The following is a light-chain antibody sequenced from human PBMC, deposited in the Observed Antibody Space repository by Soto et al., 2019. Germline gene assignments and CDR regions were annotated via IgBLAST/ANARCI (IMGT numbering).Light chain of an antibody. CDR2: TAS. CDR1: QSINTY. V-gene: IGKV1-39*01. J-gene: IGKJ1*01. Sequence: DIQMTQSPSSLSASVGDRFTITCRASQSINTYLHWYQQKAGKAPKLLISTASNLQSGVPSRFSASGSGTDFTLTLNSLQPEDFATYYCQQGYSTPWTFGQGTKVDIK. CDR3: QQGYSTPWT.